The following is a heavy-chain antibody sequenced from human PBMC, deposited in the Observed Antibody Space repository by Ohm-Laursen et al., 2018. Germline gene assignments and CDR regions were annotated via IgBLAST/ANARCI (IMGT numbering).Heavy chain of an antibody. V-gene: IGHV3-33*01. D-gene: IGHD3-3*01. Sequence: SLRLSCTASGFTFSSYAMHWVRQAPGKGLEWVAVIWYDGSNKYYADSVKGRFTISRDNSKNTLYMQMNSLRAEDTAVYNCARDQGFWSGYFDYWGQGTLVTVSS. J-gene: IGHJ4*02. CDR1: GFTFSSYA. CDR2: IWYDGSNK. CDR3: ARDQGFWSGYFDY.